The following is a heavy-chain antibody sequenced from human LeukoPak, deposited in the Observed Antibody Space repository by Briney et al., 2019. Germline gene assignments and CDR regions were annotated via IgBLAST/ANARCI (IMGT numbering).Heavy chain of an antibody. CDR2: ISSSSSII. CDR3: ARDTASGSSP. J-gene: IGHJ4*02. D-gene: IGHD6-13*01. CDR1: GFTFNSYS. V-gene: IGHV3-48*04. Sequence: GGSLRLSCTASGFTFNSYSMTWVRQAPGKGLEWISYISSSSSIIHYADSVKGRFTISRDNAKNSLYLQMNSLRAEDTAVYYCARDTASGSSPWGQGTLVTVSS.